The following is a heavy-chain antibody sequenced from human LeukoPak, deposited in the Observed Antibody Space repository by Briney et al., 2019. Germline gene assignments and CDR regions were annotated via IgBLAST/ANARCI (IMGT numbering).Heavy chain of an antibody. Sequence: SGGSLRLSCAASGFTFSSYAMHWVRQAPGKGLEWVADISHDGSNKYYADSVEGRFTISRDNSKNTLYLQMNSLRAEDTAVYYCARDGYCSSTSCYTSYYYYGMDVWAQGTTVTVSS. J-gene: IGHJ6*02. V-gene: IGHV3-30-3*01. CDR1: GFTFSSYA. CDR2: ISHDGSNK. CDR3: ARDGYCSSTSCYTSYYYYGMDV. D-gene: IGHD2-2*02.